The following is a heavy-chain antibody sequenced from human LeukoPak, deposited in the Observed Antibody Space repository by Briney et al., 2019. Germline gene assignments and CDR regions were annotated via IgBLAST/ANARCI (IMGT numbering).Heavy chain of an antibody. CDR3: ARSLPDYYGSGNSYYYYMDV. D-gene: IGHD3-10*01. J-gene: IGHJ6*03. V-gene: IGHV4-59*01. CDR1: GSSISSYY. Sequence: SEPLSITSTVHGSSISSYYWSWIRQPPGKGLEWIGYIYYSGSTNYNPSLKSRVTISVDTSKNQFSLKLSSVTAADTAVYYCARSLPDYYGSGNSYYYYMDVWGKGTTVTVSS. CDR2: IYYSGST.